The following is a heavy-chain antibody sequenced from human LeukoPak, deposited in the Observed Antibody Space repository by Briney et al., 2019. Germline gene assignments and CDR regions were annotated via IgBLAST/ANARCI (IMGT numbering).Heavy chain of an antibody. CDR3: ARPRGYSSWFDP. D-gene: IGHD4-11*01. J-gene: IGHJ5*02. Sequence: SETLSLTCTVSGASISSYHWSWIRQPPGKGLEWIGYIYTSGRTKYNSSLNSRVTISVDTSKNQSSLKLNSVTAADTAVYYCARPRGYSSWFDPWGQGTLVTVSS. V-gene: IGHV4-4*09. CDR2: IYTSGRT. CDR1: GASISSYH.